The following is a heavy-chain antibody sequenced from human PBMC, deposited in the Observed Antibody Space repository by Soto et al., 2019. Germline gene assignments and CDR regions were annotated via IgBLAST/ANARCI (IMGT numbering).Heavy chain of an antibody. J-gene: IGHJ4*02. CDR3: VKDEGTSSTVFDY. CDR2: ISATDGKT. Sequence: GGSLRLSCLASGFTFKAYAMGWVRQAPGKGLEWVSSISATDGKTYYADSVRGRFMISRDNSRNSLFLQMNGLRPDDSALYYCVKDEGTSSTVFDYWGQETPVTVSS. CDR1: GFTFKAYA. D-gene: IGHD4-4*01. V-gene: IGHV3-23*01.